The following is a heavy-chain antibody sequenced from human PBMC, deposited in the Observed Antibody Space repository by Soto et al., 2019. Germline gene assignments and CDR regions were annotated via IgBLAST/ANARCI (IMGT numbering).Heavy chain of an antibody. J-gene: IGHJ4*02. D-gene: IGHD4-17*01. V-gene: IGHV3-30*18. CDR2: ISFDENQK. CDR3: AKDRRDGEYNSVYDF. Sequence: QVQLVESGGGVVQPGRSLRLSCAASGFTFSSYGMHWVRQAPGKGLEWVAIISFDENQKYYADSVKARFTISRDNSRHTLYLQMNSLRAEDTALYYCAKDRRDGEYNSVYDFWGQGTLVTVSS. CDR1: GFTFSSYG.